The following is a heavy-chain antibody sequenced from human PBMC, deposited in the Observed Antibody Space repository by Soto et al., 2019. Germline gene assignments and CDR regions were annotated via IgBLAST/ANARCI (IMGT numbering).Heavy chain of an antibody. Sequence: QVQLVESGGGVVQPGRSLRLSCAASGFTFSSYGMHWVRQAPGKGLEWVAVIWYDGSNKYYADSVKGRFTISRDNSKNTLYLQMNSLRAEDTAVYYCARDLADQAISEYFQHWGQGTLVTVSS. V-gene: IGHV3-33*01. J-gene: IGHJ1*01. D-gene: IGHD2-21*01. CDR3: ARDLADQAISEYFQH. CDR2: IWYDGSNK. CDR1: GFTFSSYG.